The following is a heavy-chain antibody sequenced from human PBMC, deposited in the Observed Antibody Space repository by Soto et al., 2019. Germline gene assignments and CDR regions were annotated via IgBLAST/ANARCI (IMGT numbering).Heavy chain of an antibody. D-gene: IGHD3-3*01. Sequence: VGSLRLSCAASGFTFSSYAMHWVRQAPGKGLEWVAVISYDGSNKYYADSVKGRFTISRDNSKNKLYLQMNSLRPDDRAIYYCAKDPEIPNSWSGSYFDCWGQGTLVTVSS. V-gene: IGHV3-30-3*01. J-gene: IGHJ4*02. CDR1: GFTFSSYA. CDR2: ISYDGSNK. CDR3: AKDPEIPNSWSGSYFDC.